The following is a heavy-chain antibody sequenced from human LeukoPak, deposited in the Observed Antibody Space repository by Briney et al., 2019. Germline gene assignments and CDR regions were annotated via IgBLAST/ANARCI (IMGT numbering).Heavy chain of an antibody. D-gene: IGHD6-19*01. V-gene: IGHV3-73*01. CDR1: GFTFSASA. CDR3: TREYSIGWPFES. CDR2: IRSKADTSTT. Sequence: GGSLKLSCAASGFTFSASAVHWVRRASGKGLEWVCRIRSKADTSTTSYAASGKGRFTISRDASKHTAFLQLNSLTTEGTAMYFCTREYSIGWPFESWG. J-gene: IGHJ4*01.